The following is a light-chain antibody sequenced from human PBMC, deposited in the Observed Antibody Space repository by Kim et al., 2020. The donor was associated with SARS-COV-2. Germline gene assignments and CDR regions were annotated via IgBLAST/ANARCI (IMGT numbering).Light chain of an antibody. Sequence: SASVGDRDTITCRASQGIRNDLGWYQQKKGKAPNRLIYGAFSLQSGVSLRFSGSGSGTEFTLTIGSLQPEDFATYYCLQYNSYPYTFGQGTKLDI. CDR1: QGIRND. CDR2: GAF. J-gene: IGKJ2*01. CDR3: LQYNSYPYT. V-gene: IGKV1-17*01.